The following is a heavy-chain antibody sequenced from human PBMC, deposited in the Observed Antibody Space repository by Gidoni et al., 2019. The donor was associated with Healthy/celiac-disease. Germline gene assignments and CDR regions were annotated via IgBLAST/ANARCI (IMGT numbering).Heavy chain of an antibody. Sequence: QVQLVESGGGVVQPGRSLRLSCAASGFTFSSYGMHWVRQAPGKGLEWVAVISYDGSNKYYADSVKGRFTISRDNSKNTLYLQMNSLRAEDTAVYYCAKDRTGLEVWGQGTLVTVSS. D-gene: IGHD3-16*01. J-gene: IGHJ4*02. CDR1: GFTFSSYG. CDR2: ISYDGSNK. V-gene: IGHV3-30*18. CDR3: AKDRTGLEV.